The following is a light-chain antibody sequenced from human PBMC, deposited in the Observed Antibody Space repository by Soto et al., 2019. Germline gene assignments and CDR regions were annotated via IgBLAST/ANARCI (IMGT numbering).Light chain of an antibody. V-gene: IGKV3D-15*01. CDR3: QQYHNWPMYP. J-gene: IGKJ2*01. CDR1: QSVSSN. Sequence: ETVMTQSPATLSVSPGERVTLSCRASQSVSSNLAWYQQKPGQAPRPLIYGASIRATAIPARFSGSGSGTEFTLTLSSLQSEDFAVYYCQQYHNWPMYPFGRGTKLEIK. CDR2: GAS.